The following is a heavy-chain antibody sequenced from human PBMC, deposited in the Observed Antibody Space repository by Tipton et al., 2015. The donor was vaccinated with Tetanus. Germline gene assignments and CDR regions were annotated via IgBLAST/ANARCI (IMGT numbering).Heavy chain of an antibody. Sequence: SLRLSCVVSGFSLSDYTINWVRQAPGKGLEWVASVSWNSGTTGYADSVKGRFTISRDNARESLYLQINSLRAEDTAVYYCASLIVGVNNLPDAFDIWGQGTMVTVSS. V-gene: IGHV3-20*04. CDR3: ASLIVGVNNLPDAFDI. J-gene: IGHJ3*02. CDR2: VSWNSGTT. CDR1: GFSLSDYT. D-gene: IGHD1-26*01.